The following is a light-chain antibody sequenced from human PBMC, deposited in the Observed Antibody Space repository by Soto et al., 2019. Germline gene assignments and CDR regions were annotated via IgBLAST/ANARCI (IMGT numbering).Light chain of an antibody. Sequence: EIVLTQSPATLSLSPGERATLSCRASQSVSSYLAWYQQKPGQAPRLLIYDASNRATGIPDRFSGSGSGTDFTLTISRLEPEDFAVYYCQKYGSLSWTIGQGTKVDIK. CDR1: QSVSSY. J-gene: IGKJ1*01. CDR3: QKYGSLSWT. CDR2: DAS. V-gene: IGKV3-20*01.